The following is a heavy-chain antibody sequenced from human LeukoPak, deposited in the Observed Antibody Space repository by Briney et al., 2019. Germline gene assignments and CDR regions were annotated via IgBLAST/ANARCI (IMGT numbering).Heavy chain of an antibody. CDR2: IDHTGST. CDR3: ARNEVGAPDAFHI. Sequence: SETLPLTCAVYGGSFSGNYWTWIRQPPGKGLEWIGYIDHTGSTNYNPSLNSRVTISRDTSKNHFSLDVSSVTAADTAVYYCARNEVGAPDAFHIWGQGTMVTVSS. CDR1: GGSFSGNY. D-gene: IGHD3-10*01. J-gene: IGHJ3*02. V-gene: IGHV4-59*12.